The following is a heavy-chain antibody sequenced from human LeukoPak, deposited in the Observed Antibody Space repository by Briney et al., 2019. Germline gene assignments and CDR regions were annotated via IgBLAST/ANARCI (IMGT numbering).Heavy chain of an antibody. Sequence: ASVNVSCKAPGRTFISYAITWVRQAPRQGLEWMGWISGYNGNTNYAQKLQGRVSMTTDTSTTTAYMELRSLTSDDTALYYCARSSLGTITAGPFDYWGQGTLVTVSS. CDR1: GRTFISYA. CDR2: ISGYNGNT. D-gene: IGHD5-12*01. CDR3: ARSSLGTITAGPFDY. V-gene: IGHV1-18*01. J-gene: IGHJ4*02.